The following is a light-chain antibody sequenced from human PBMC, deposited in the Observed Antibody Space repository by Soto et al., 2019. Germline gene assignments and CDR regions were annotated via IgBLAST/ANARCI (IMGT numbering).Light chain of an antibody. J-gene: IGLJ2*01. CDR1: SSDVGGYNY. Sequence: QSALTQPASVSGSPGQSITISCTGTSSDVGGYNYVSWYQQHPGKAPKLMIYDVSNRPSGVSNRFSGSKSGNTASLTISGLQAEDEADYYCSLYTSSSLRVFGGGTKLTVL. CDR2: DVS. CDR3: SLYTSSSLRV. V-gene: IGLV2-14*01.